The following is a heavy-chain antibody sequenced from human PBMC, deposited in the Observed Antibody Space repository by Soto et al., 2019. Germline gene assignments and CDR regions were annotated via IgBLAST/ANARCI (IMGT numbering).Heavy chain of an antibody. J-gene: IGHJ6*02. CDR3: ASSSTSLGMDV. CDR2: IYYSGST. Sequence: QVQLQESGPGLVKPSQTLSLTCTVSGGSISSGGYYWSWLRQHPGKGLEWIGYIYYSGSTYYNPSLTSRVTISVDTSKNQFSMKLSSVTAADTAVYYCASSSTSLGMDVWGQGTTVTVSS. V-gene: IGHV4-31*03. D-gene: IGHD2-2*01. CDR1: GGSISSGGYY.